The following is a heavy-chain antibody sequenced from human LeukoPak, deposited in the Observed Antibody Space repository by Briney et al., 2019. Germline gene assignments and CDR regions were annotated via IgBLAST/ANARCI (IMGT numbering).Heavy chain of an antibody. V-gene: IGHV4-59*01. CDR1: GDSISSYY. CDR3: AREWFGDHHLTWFDP. J-gene: IGHJ5*02. Sequence: PSETLSLTCTVSGDSISSYYWSWIRQPPGKGLEWIGYIYYSGSTKYNPSLKSRVTISLDTSKNQFSLKLTSVAAADTAVYYCAREWFGDHHLTWFDPWGQGTLVTVSS. CDR2: IYYSGST. D-gene: IGHD3-10*01.